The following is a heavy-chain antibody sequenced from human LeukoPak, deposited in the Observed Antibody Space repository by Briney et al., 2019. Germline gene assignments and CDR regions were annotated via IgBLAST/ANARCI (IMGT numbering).Heavy chain of an antibody. Sequence: GGSLRLSCAASGFTFSSYEMNWVRQAPGKGLEWISYISSSGSTIYYADSVRGRFTISRDNAKNSLYLQMNSLRAEDTAVYYCASSRGSWPDYFDYWGQGTLVTVSS. D-gene: IGHD6-13*01. CDR1: GFTFSSYE. CDR2: ISSSGSTI. J-gene: IGHJ4*02. CDR3: ASSRGSWPDYFDY. V-gene: IGHV3-48*03.